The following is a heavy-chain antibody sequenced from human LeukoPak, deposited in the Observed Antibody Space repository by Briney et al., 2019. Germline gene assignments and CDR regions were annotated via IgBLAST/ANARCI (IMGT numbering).Heavy chain of an antibody. CDR1: GASISGSY. Sequence: SETLSLTCTVSGASISGSYWNWVRQPPGRGLEWIGYIYSSGSTDYNPSLKSRVAISVDASKNQFSLKLTSVTAADTAVYYCANSYDTKIVPFDNWGQGALVTVSS. V-gene: IGHV4-4*09. D-gene: IGHD3-9*01. CDR2: IYSSGST. J-gene: IGHJ4*02. CDR3: ANSYDTKIVPFDN.